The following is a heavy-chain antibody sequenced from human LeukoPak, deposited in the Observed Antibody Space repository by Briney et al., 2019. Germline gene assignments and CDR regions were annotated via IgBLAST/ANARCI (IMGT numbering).Heavy chain of an antibody. V-gene: IGHV4-30-4*01. J-gene: IGHJ4*02. CDR1: GGSISSGDYY. D-gene: IGHD7-27*01. Sequence: PSETLSLTCTVSGGSISSGDYYWGWIRQPPGKGLEWIGYIYYSGSTYYNPSLKSRVTISVDTSKNQFSLKLSSVTAADTAVYYCARDGFKTGVDYWGQGTLVTVSS. CDR2: IYYSGST. CDR3: ARDGFKTGVDY.